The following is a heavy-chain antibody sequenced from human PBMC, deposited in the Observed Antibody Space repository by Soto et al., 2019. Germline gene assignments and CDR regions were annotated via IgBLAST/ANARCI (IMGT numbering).Heavy chain of an antibody. Sequence: EVQLVESGGGLVQPGGSLRLSCAASGFTFSSNSMNWVRQAPGKGLERISYISSSSSSIYYADSVKGRFTISRDNANNRLYLQMSRLRAEDTAVYYCARRYCSGGGCYVRGAFDIWGQGTMVTVSS. CDR1: GFTFSSNS. J-gene: IGHJ3*02. CDR2: ISSSSSSI. D-gene: IGHD2-15*01. CDR3: ARRYCSGGGCYVRGAFDI. V-gene: IGHV3-48*04.